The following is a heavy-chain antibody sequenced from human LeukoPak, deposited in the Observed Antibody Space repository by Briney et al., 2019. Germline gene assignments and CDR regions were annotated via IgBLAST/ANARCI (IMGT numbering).Heavy chain of an antibody. J-gene: IGHJ4*02. CDR3: ARDYYDSSGYNSHFDY. Sequence: SVKVSCKASGGTFSSYAISWVRQAPGQGLEWMGGIIPIFGTANYAQKFQGRVTITADESTSTAYMELSSPRSEDTAVYYCARDYYDSSGYNSHFDYWGQGTLVTVSS. CDR2: IIPIFGTA. CDR1: GGTFSSYA. V-gene: IGHV1-69*13. D-gene: IGHD3-22*01.